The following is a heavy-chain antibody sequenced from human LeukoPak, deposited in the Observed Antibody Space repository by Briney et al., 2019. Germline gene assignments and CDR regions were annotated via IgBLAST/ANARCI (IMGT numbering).Heavy chain of an antibody. J-gene: IGHJ2*01. CDR3: ARGRVTMTDYYWYFDL. Sequence: PSETLSLTCTVSGGSISSGGYYWSWIRQHPGKGLEWIGYIYYSGSTYYNPSLKSRVTISVDTSKNQFSLKLSSVTAAGTAVYYCARGRVTMTDYYWYFDLWGRGTLVTVSS. CDR1: GGSISSGGYY. CDR2: IYYSGST. V-gene: IGHV4-31*03. D-gene: IGHD3-22*01.